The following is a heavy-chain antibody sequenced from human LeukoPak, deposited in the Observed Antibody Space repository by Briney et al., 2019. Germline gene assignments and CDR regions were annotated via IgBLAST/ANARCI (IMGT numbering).Heavy chain of an antibody. D-gene: IGHD3-22*01. J-gene: IGHJ5*02. CDR1: GFTFSSYG. CDR3: AKAGYDSSGYYYGRWFDP. V-gene: IGHV3-23*01. CDR2: ISGSGGST. Sequence: GGSLRLSCAASGFTFSSYGMSWVRQAPGKGLEWVSAISGSGGSTYYADSVKGRFTISRDNSKNTLYLQMNSLRAEDTAVYYCAKAGYDSSGYYYGRWFDPWGQGTLVTVSS.